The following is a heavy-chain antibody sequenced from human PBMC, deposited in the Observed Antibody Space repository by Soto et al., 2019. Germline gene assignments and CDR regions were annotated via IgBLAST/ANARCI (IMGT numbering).Heavy chain of an antibody. CDR3: ARARDPSFNYGDYYYFDY. D-gene: IGHD4-17*01. Sequence: ASVKVSCKASGYTFTSYGICLVRQAPGHGLEWMGWISAYNGNTNYAQKLQGRVTMTTDTSTSTAYMELRSLRSDDTAVYYCARARDPSFNYGDYYYFDYWGQGTLVTVSS. CDR2: ISAYNGNT. CDR1: GYTFTSYG. J-gene: IGHJ4*02. V-gene: IGHV1-18*01.